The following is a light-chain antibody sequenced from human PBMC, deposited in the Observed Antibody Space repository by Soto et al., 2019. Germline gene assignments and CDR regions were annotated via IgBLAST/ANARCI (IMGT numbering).Light chain of an antibody. J-gene: IGKJ5*01. Sequence: IQMTQSPSSVYASVGDRVTITCRASQGISSALAWYQQKPGKAPKLLIYDASSLESGVPSRFSGSGSGTDFTLTITSLQPEDFATYYCQQANSISITFGQGTRLEIK. CDR1: QGISSA. V-gene: IGKV1-13*02. CDR2: DAS. CDR3: QQANSISIT.